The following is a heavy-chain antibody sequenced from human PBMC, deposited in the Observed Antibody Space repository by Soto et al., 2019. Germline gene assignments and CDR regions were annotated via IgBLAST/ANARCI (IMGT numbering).Heavy chain of an antibody. CDR2: IWYDGSNK. V-gene: IGHV3-33*01. D-gene: IGHD3-22*01. CDR3: ARVSGYYDSYFDY. Sequence: QVQLVESGGGVVQPGRSLRLSCAASGFTFSSYGMHWVRQAPGKGLEWVAVIWYDGSNKYYADSVKGRFTISRDNSKNTLYLQMNSLRAEDTAVYYCARVSGYYDSYFDYWGQGTLVTVSS. J-gene: IGHJ4*02. CDR1: GFTFSSYG.